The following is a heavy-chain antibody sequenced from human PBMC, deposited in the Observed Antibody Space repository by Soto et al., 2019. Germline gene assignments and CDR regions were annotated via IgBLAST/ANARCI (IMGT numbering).Heavy chain of an antibody. CDR3: ANGRATYGLLTHDY. Sequence: GGSLRLSCAASGLSFRNYAMSWVRQAPGKGLEWISTLTGSSSNIYYADSVKGRFAISRDNSRNTLYLQMNSLTAEDTTVYYCANGRATYGLLTHDYWGQGTLGHRLL. V-gene: IGHV3-23*01. D-gene: IGHD3-10*01. CDR1: GLSFRNYA. CDR2: LTGSSSNI. J-gene: IGHJ4*02.